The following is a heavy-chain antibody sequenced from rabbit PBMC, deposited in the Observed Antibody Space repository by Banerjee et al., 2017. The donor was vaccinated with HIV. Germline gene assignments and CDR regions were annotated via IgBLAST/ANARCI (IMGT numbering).Heavy chain of an antibody. CDR3: ARDRDGMNFYLNL. CDR1: GFSFSSRYW. V-gene: IGHV1S45*01. Sequence: QEQLEESGGDLVKPEGSLTLTCTASGFSFSSRYWICWVRQAPGKGLEWIACIRSSSNEIHYATWAKGRFTISKTSSTTVTLQMTSLTAADTATYFCARDRDGMNFYLNLWGPGTLVTVS. J-gene: IGHJ4*01. D-gene: IGHD5-1*01. CDR2: IRSSSNEI.